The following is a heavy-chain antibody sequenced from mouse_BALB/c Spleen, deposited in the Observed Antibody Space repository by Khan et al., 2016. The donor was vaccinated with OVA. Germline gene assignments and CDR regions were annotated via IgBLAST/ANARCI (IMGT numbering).Heavy chain of an antibody. Sequence: EVQLQESGPGLVKPSQSLSLTCSVTGYLITSGCFWNWIRQFPGNQLEWMGHISYEGNNNYNPSLKNRISITRDTSKNQFFLRLNSVTTEDTATYYCARDEGFYYGDYFDYWGQGTTLTVSS. CDR3: ARDEGFYYGDYFDY. V-gene: IGHV3-6*02. J-gene: IGHJ2*01. D-gene: IGHD1-1*01. CDR2: ISYEGNN. CDR1: GYLITSGCF.